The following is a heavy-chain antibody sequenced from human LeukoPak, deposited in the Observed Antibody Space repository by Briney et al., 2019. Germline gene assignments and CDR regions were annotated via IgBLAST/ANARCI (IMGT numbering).Heavy chain of an antibody. J-gene: IGHJ6*03. Sequence: SETLSLTCTVSGGSISSGSYYWSWIRQPAGKGLEWIGRIYTSGSTNYNPPLKSRVTISVDTSKNQFSLKLSSVTAADTAVYYCARGDSSSYYYYYYMDVWGKGTTVTVSS. CDR3: ARGDSSSYYYYYYMDV. CDR2: IYTSGST. V-gene: IGHV4-61*02. CDR1: GGSISSGSYY. D-gene: IGHD6-6*01.